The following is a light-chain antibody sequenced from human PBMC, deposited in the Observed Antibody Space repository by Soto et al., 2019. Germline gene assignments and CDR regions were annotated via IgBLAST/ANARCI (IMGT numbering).Light chain of an antibody. Sequence: DIQMTQSPSTLSASVGDRVTITCRASQFISSWLAWYQQKPGKAPKLLIYKASTVENGVSSRFSGSESGTEFTLTISSLQPDDFATYYCQQYNSYPYTFGQGTKLQIK. CDR1: QFISSW. V-gene: IGKV1-5*03. J-gene: IGKJ2*01. CDR3: QQYNSYPYT. CDR2: KAS.